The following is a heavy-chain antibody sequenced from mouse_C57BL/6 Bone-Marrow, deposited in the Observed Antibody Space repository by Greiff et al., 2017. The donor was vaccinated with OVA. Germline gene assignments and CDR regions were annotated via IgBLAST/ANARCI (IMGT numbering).Heavy chain of an antibody. CDR2: IDPNSGGT. D-gene: IGHD1-1*01. CDR3: ASYGSSSYWYFDV. CDR1: GYTFTSYW. Sequence: QVQLQQPGAELVKPGASVKLSCKASGYTFTSYWMHWVKQRPGRGLEWIGRIDPNSGGTKYNEKFKSEATLTVDKPSSTAYMQLSSLTSEDSAVYYCASYGSSSYWYFDVWGTGTTVTVSS. J-gene: IGHJ1*03. V-gene: IGHV1-72*01.